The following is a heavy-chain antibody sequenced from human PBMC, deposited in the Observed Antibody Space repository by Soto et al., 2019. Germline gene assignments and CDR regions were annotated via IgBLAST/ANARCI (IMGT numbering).Heavy chain of an antibody. D-gene: IGHD2-2*01. CDR3: ARVGVVPAAMDEVDYGDYPHNYYYYYYMDV. CDR1: GYTFTSYG. Sequence: ASVKVSCKASGYTFTSYGISWVRQAPGQGLEWMGWISAYNGNTNYAQKLQGRVTMTTDTSTSTAYMELRSLRSDDTAVYYCARVGVVPAAMDEVDYGDYPHNYYYYYYMDVWGKGTTVTVSS. CDR2: ISAYNGNT. V-gene: IGHV1-18*01. J-gene: IGHJ6*03.